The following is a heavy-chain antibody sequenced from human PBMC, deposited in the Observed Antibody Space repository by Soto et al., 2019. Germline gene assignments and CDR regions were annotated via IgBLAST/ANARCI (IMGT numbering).Heavy chain of an antibody. J-gene: IGHJ3*02. CDR1: GGSISSGDYY. CDR3: ASGYYDFWSGSPTYDAFDI. CDR2: IYYSGST. Sequence: SETLSLTCTVSGGSISSGDYYLSWIRQPPGKGLEWIEYIYYSGSTYYNPSLKSRVTISVDTSKNQFSLKLSSVTAADTAVYYCASGYYDFWSGSPTYDAFDIWGQGTMVTVSS. V-gene: IGHV4-30-4*01. D-gene: IGHD3-3*01.